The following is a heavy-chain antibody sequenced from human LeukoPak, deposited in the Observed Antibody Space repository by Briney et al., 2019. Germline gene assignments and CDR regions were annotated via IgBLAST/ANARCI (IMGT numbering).Heavy chain of an antibody. CDR2: IIPIFGTA. CDR1: GGTFSSYA. D-gene: IGHD2-15*01. V-gene: IGHV1-69*05. Sequence: ASVKVSCKASGGTFSSYAISWVRQAPGQGLEWMGRIIPIFGTANYAQKFQSRVTITTDESTSTAYMELSSLRSEDTAVYYCARDPGLLWYFDLWGRGTLVTVSS. CDR3: ARDPGLLWYFDL. J-gene: IGHJ2*01.